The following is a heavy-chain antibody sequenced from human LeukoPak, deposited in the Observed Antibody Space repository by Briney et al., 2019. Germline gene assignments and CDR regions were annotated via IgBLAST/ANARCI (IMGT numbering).Heavy chain of an antibody. CDR3: ARDQSGTEQQLRY. D-gene: IGHD6-13*01. V-gene: IGHV3-30*04. Sequence: GGSLRLSCAASGFTFSSYAMHWVRQAPGKGLEWVAVISYDGSNKYYADSVKGQFTISRDNSKNTLYLQMNSLRAEDTAVYYCARDQSGTEQQLRYWGQGTLVTVSS. CDR2: ISYDGSNK. CDR1: GFTFSSYA. J-gene: IGHJ4*02.